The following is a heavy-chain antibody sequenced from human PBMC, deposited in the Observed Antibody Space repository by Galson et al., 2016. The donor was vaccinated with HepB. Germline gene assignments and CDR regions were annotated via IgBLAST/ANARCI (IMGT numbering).Heavy chain of an antibody. CDR2: ISFDGNNK. CDR3: AKSLGIIEYNRSSFYDAFDI. CDR1: GFTFSSYG. Sequence: SLRLSCAASGFTFSSYGIHWVRQAPGKGLEWVAFISFDGNNKHYGDSVKGRFTISRDDFKSTLYLQMNSLRAEDTAVYYCAKSLGIIEYNRSSFYDAFDIWGQGTMVTVSS. D-gene: IGHD6-6*01. V-gene: IGHV3-30*18. J-gene: IGHJ3*02.